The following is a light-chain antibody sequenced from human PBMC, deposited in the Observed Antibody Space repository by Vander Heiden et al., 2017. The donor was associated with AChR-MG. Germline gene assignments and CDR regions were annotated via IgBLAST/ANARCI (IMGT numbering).Light chain of an antibody. CDR2: GTN. CDR1: SGSVTSNNF. Sequence: QTVVPQEPSVSVSPGGTVTLTCGLSSGSVTSNNFPSWYQQTPGQAPRTLIYGTNTRSSGVPDRFSGSILGNKAALTITGAQADDECDYYCVLYMGSVSWVFGGGTKLTVL. V-gene: IGLV8-61*01. J-gene: IGLJ3*02. CDR3: VLYMGSVSWV.